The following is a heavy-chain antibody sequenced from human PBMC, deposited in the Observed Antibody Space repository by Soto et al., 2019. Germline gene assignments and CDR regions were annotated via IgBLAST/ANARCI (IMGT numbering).Heavy chain of an antibody. V-gene: IGHV5-51*01. J-gene: IGHJ4*02. CDR2: IYPGDSDT. Sequence: GESLKISCKGSGYSFTSYWIGWVRQMPGKGLEWMGIIYPGDSDTRYSPSFQGQVTISADKSISTAHLQWSSLKASDTAMYYCARGARDGYNSLYYFDYWGQGTLVTVSS. D-gene: IGHD5-12*01. CDR1: GYSFTSYW. CDR3: ARGARDGYNSLYYFDY.